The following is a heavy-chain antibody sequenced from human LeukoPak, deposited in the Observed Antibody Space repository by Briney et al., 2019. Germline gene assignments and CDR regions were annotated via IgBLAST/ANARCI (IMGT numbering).Heavy chain of an antibody. Sequence: PSETLALTCAVSGGSISSGDYYWSWIRQPPGKGLEWDGYIYYSGSTYYNPSLKSRVTISVDTAKNQFSLKLSSVTPADTAVFYCARDRGLSGPEFDYWGQGTLVTVSS. J-gene: IGHJ4*02. V-gene: IGHV4-30-4*08. CDR1: GGSISSGDYY. CDR2: IYYSGST. D-gene: IGHD3-16*01. CDR3: ARDRGLSGPEFDY.